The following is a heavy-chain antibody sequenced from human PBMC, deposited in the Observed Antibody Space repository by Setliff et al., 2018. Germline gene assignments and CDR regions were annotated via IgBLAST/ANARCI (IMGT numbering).Heavy chain of an antibody. Sequence: PSETLSLTCTVSGYSIRSDYYWGWIRQPPGKGLEWIGRIYSIGSATYNPSLKGRVTISLDRSENEFSLNLTSVTAADTAVYFCAREPSPSDALDIWGQGTMVTVSS. CDR1: GYSIRSDYY. CDR2: IYSIGSA. V-gene: IGHV4-38-2*02. J-gene: IGHJ3*02. CDR3: AREPSPSDALDI.